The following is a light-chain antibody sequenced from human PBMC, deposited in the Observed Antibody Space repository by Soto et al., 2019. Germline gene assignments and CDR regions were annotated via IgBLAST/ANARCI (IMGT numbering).Light chain of an antibody. CDR3: QQYGSSLFT. CDR1: QSIRSSY. V-gene: IGKV3-20*01. Sequence: IVMTQSPATLSVSPGERAALSCRASQSIRSSYLAWYQQKPGQAPRLLIYGASSRATGIPDRFSGSGSGTDFTLTISRLEPEDFAVYYCQQYGSSLFTFGPGTKVDIK. J-gene: IGKJ3*01. CDR2: GAS.